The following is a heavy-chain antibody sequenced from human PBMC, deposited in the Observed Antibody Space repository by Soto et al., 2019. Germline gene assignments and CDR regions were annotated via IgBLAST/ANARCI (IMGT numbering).Heavy chain of an antibody. V-gene: IGHV3-30-3*01. Sequence: QVQLVESGGGVVQPGRSLRLSCAASGFTFTDYAMHWVRQAPGKGLEWVAVISYDGGKKYYADSVKGRFTISRDNSKNTVYLQMNSLRVEDTAVYYCARDTYLDSSGPSYYYYYGIDVSGQGTKVTVSS. CDR2: ISYDGGKK. J-gene: IGHJ6*02. CDR1: GFTFTDYA. CDR3: ARDTYLDSSGPSYYYYYGIDV. D-gene: IGHD3-22*01.